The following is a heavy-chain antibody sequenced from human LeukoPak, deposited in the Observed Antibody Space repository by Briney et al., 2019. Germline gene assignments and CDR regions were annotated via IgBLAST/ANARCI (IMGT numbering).Heavy chain of an antibody. CDR2: ISGSGGST. CDR3: AKDAGYCSSTSCYGYFDY. J-gene: IGHJ4*02. CDR1: GFTFSSYA. Sequence: GGSLRLSCAASGFTFSSYAMSWVRQAPGKGLEWVSAISGSGGSTYYADSVKGRFTISRDNSKNTLYLQMNSLRAEDTAVYYRAKDAGYCSSTSCYGYFDYWGQGTLVTVSS. D-gene: IGHD2-2*01. V-gene: IGHV3-23*01.